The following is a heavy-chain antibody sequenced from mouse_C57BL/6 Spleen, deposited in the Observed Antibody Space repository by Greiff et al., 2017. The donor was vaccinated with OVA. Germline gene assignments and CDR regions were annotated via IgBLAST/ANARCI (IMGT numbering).Heavy chain of an antibody. V-gene: IGHV1-53*01. D-gene: IGHD1-1*01. J-gene: IGHJ2*01. CDR1: GYTFTSYW. Sequence: QVQLQQPGTELVKPGASVKLSCKASGYTFTSYWMNWVKQRPGQGLEWIGNINPSNGGTKYNEKFKSQATLTVDKSSSTAYMQLSSLTSEDSAVYYCARSRGDGSHDYWGQGTTLTVSS. CDR3: ARSRGDGSHDY. CDR2: INPSNGGT.